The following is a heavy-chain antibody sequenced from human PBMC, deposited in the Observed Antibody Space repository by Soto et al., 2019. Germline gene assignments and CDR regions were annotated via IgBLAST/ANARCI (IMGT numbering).Heavy chain of an antibody. D-gene: IGHD3-22*01. J-gene: IGHJ4*02. CDR1: GYTFTSSD. CDR2: MNPNSGNT. CDR3: ARGGYYYDSSAYYRPFDY. Sequence: QVQLVQSGAEVKKPGASVKVSCKASGYTFTSSDINWVRQATGQGLEWMGWMNPNSGNTGYAQKFQGRVTMTRSTSIRTDYMELSSLRSEDAAVYYCARGGYYYDSSAYYRPFDYWGQGTLVTVSS. V-gene: IGHV1-8*01.